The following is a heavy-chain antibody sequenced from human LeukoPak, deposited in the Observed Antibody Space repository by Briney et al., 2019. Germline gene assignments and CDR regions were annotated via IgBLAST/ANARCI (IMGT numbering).Heavy chain of an antibody. D-gene: IGHD3-3*01. CDR2: IYNSGNT. Sequence: PSQTLSLTCTVSGGSISSGDYYWRWIRQPPGKALEWIGYIYNSGNTYYNPSLKSRVTKSVDTSKNQFSLKLSSVTAADTAVYYCARVTIGPVTIFGPRGKDFDYWGQGTLVTVSS. CDR1: GGSISSGDYY. J-gene: IGHJ4*01. V-gene: IGHV4-30-4*01. CDR3: ARVTIGPVTIFGPRGKDFDY.